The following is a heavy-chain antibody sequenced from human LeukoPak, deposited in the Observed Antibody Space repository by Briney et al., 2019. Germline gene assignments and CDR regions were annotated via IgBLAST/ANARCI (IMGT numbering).Heavy chain of an antibody. D-gene: IGHD3-10*01. Sequence: PGGSLRLSCAASGFTFSNYWMSWVRQAPGKGLEWVANIQQDGSEKYYVDSVKGRFTISRDNAKNSLYLQMNSLRAEDTAVYYCARDGVSWFGELLYYMDVWGKGTTVTVSS. J-gene: IGHJ6*03. CDR2: IQQDGSEK. V-gene: IGHV3-7*01. CDR3: ARDGVSWFGELLYYMDV. CDR1: GFTFSNYW.